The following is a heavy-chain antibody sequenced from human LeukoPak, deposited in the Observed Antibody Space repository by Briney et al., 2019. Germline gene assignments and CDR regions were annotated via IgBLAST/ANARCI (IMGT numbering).Heavy chain of an antibody. D-gene: IGHD3-9*01. CDR3: ARGYYDILTGYHDY. CDR1: GFTFSSYW. V-gene: IGHV3-7*01. CDR2: IKQDGSEK. J-gene: IGHJ4*02. Sequence: GGSLRLPCAASGFTFSSYWMSWVRQAPGKGLEWVANIKQDGSEKYYVDSVKGRFTISRDNAKNSLYLQMNSLRAEDTAVYYCARGYYDILTGYHDYWGQGTLVTVSS.